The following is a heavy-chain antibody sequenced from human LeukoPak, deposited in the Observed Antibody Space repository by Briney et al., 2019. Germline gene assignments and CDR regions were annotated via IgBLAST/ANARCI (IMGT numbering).Heavy chain of an antibody. J-gene: IGHJ4*02. CDR1: GYTFTSYD. D-gene: IGHD3-3*01. Sequence: ASVKVSCKASGYTFTSYDINWVRQATGQGLEWMGWMYPNSGNTGYAQKFQGRVTMTRDTSISTAYMELSRLRSDDTAVYYCARELKGNTSDYWGQGTLVTVSS. CDR2: MYPNSGNT. V-gene: IGHV1-8*01. CDR3: ARELKGNTSDY.